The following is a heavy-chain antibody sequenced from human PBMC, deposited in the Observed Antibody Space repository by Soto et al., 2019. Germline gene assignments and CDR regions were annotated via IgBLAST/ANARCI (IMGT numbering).Heavy chain of an antibody. CDR3: ARRYGGNFDY. Sequence: QVQLQESGPGLVKPSETLSLTCTVSGGSISSYYCSWIRQPPGKGLEWIGYIYYSGSTNYNPSLKSRVTISVDRSKNQFSLKLSSVTAADTAVYYCARRYGGNFDYWGQGTLVTVSS. CDR2: IYYSGST. CDR1: GGSISSYY. J-gene: IGHJ4*02. V-gene: IGHV4-59*01. D-gene: IGHD1-26*01.